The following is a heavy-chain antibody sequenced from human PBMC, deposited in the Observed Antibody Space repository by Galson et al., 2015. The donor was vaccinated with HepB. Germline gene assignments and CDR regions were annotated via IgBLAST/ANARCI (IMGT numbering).Heavy chain of an antibody. V-gene: IGHV3-33*08. CDR2: IWYDGSNK. CDR3: ARGCLNYYDKGALFDY. Sequence: SLRLSCAASGFTFSSYGMHWVRPAPGKGLEWVAVIWYDGSNKYYADSVKGRFTISRDNSKNTLYLQMNSLRAEDTAVYYCARGCLNYYDKGALFDYWGQGTLVTVSS. J-gene: IGHJ4*02. CDR1: GFTFSSYG. D-gene: IGHD3-22*01.